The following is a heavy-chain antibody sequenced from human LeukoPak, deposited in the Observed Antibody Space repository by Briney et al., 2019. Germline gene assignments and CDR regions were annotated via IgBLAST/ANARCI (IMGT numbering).Heavy chain of an antibody. J-gene: IGHJ6*02. CDR1: GGSISSSNW. CDR2: IYHSGST. Sequence: SGTLSLTCAVSGGSISSSNWWSWVRQPPGKGLEWIGEIYHSGSTNYNPSLKSRVTISVDKSKSQFSLKLSSVTAADTAVYYCARVGSIIYYGMDVWGQGTTVTVSS. D-gene: IGHD2-21*01. CDR3: ARVGSIIYYGMDV. V-gene: IGHV4-4*02.